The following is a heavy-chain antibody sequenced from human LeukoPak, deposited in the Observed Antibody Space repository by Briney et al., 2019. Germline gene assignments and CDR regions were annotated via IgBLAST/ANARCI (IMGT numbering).Heavy chain of an antibody. CDR2: IWYDGSNI. V-gene: IGHV3-33*01. Sequence: GRSLRLSCAASGFTFRSYGMHWVRQAPDKGLEWVAVIWYDGSNIQYGDSVKGRFTISRDNFENTLYLQMNNLRAEDTAVYYCVTTHVTGGSGTFYFDHWGQGALVTVSS. J-gene: IGHJ4*02. CDR3: VTTHVTGGSGTFYFDH. D-gene: IGHD2-8*02. CDR1: GFTFRSYG.